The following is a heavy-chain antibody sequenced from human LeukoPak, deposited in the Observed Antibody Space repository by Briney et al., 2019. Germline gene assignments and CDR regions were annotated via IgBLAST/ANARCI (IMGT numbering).Heavy chain of an antibody. D-gene: IGHD3/OR15-3a*01. J-gene: IGHJ4*02. CDR3: ARDRDWSFDY. CDR1: GITFSGNW. CDR2: IMPDGSEK. V-gene: IGHV3-7*05. Sequence: GRSLRLSCADSGITFSGNWMSWVRQAPGKGLEWVAHIMPDGSEKYYVDSVRGRFTIYRDNAEFSLYLEMNSLRAEDTAVYYCARDRDWSFDYWGQGTLVTVSS.